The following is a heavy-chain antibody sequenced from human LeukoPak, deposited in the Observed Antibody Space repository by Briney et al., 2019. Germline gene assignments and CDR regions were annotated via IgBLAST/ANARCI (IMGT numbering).Heavy chain of an antibody. CDR2: IYPSDSDT. Sequence: GESLKISCKGSGYRFTTSWIAWVRQMPGKGLEWMGMIYPSDSDTKYSRAFQGQVTISADESNSTAYLQWSSLKTSDTAIYYCARLTSGELSPGDFWGQGTLVTVSS. J-gene: IGHJ4*02. CDR1: GYRFTTSW. D-gene: IGHD3-16*02. V-gene: IGHV5-51*01. CDR3: ARLTSGELSPGDF.